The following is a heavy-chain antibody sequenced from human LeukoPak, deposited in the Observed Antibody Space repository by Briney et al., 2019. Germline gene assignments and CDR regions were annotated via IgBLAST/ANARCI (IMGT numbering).Heavy chain of an antibody. J-gene: IGHJ3*02. Sequence: GESLKISCKGSGYSFTSYWIGWVRQMPGKGLEWMGIIYPGDSDTRYSPSFQGQVTISADKSISTAYLQWSSLKASDTAMYYCARGQPTPPGWLQPQGGAFDIWGQGTMVTVSS. CDR1: GYSFTSYW. CDR2: IYPGDSDT. D-gene: IGHD5-24*01. V-gene: IGHV5-51*01. CDR3: ARGQPTPPGWLQPQGGAFDI.